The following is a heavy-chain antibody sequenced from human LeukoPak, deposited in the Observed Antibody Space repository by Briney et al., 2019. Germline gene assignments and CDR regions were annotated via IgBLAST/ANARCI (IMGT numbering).Heavy chain of an antibody. CDR3: AKGMSATSGYLELDY. J-gene: IGHJ4*02. CDR2: ISNDGNNK. D-gene: IGHD3-22*01. V-gene: IGHV3-30*18. CDR1: GFTFSTYS. Sequence: GGSLRLSCAASGFTFSTYSMHWVRQAPGKGLEWVAVISNDGNNKYYADSVRGRFTIYRDNPKNTLYLQMNSLRAEDTAVYYCAKGMSATSGYLELDYWGQGTLVTVSS.